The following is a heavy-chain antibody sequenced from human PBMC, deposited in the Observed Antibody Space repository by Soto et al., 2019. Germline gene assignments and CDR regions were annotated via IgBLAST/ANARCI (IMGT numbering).Heavy chain of an antibody. CDR1: GFTFRSYA. J-gene: IGHJ4*02. Sequence: PGGSLRLSCAASGFTFRSYAMGWVRQDPGKGLEWVSSISGSGGSTYYANSVKGRFTISIDNSKNTLYLQMNSLRADDTAVYYCAGNRRFLEWLSFDYWGQGTLVTVSS. CDR2: ISGSGGST. V-gene: IGHV3-23*01. D-gene: IGHD3-3*01. CDR3: AGNRRFLEWLSFDY.